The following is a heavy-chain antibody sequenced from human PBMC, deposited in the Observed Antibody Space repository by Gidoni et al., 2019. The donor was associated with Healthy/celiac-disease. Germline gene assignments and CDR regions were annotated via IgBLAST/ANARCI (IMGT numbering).Heavy chain of an antibody. CDR1: GFTFSSYG. Sequence: QVQLVESGGGVVQPGRSLRLSCAASGFTFSSYGMHWVRQAPGKGLEWVAVIWYDGSNKYYADSVKGRFTISRDNSKNTLYLQMNSLRAEDTAVYYCARDLGRRHDYYYGMDVWGQGTTVTVSS. D-gene: IGHD1-26*01. CDR2: IWYDGSNK. CDR3: ARDLGRRHDYYYGMDV. V-gene: IGHV3-33*01. J-gene: IGHJ6*02.